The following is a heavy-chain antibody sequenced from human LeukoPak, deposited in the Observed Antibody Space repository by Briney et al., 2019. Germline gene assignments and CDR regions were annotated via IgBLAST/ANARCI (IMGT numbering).Heavy chain of an antibody. CDR2: INPSGSST. D-gene: IGHD6-19*01. CDR3: ARDAYSSGWSFDY. CDR1: GYSFTSHY. V-gene: IGHV1-46*01. Sequence: ASVKVSCKASGYSFTSHYMHWVRQAPGQGLEWLGLINPSGSSTLYAQKFQGRVTMTRDMSTTTDYMELSSLRSEDTAVYYCARDAYSSGWSFDYWGQGTLVTVSS. J-gene: IGHJ4*02.